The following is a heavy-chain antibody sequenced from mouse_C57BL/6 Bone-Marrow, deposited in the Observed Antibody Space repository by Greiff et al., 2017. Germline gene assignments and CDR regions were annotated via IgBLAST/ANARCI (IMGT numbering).Heavy chain of an antibody. CDR2: SRNKANDYTT. D-gene: IGHD1-1*01. CDR1: GFTFSDFY. CDR3: ARDGYGSSPYYAMDY. Sequence: EVQLVESGGGLVQSGRSLRLSCATSGFTFSDFYMEWVRQAPGKGLEWIAASRNKANDYTTEYSASVKGRFIVSRDTSQSILYLQMNALRAEDTAIYYCARDGYGSSPYYAMDYWGQGTSVTVSS. J-gene: IGHJ4*01. V-gene: IGHV7-1*01.